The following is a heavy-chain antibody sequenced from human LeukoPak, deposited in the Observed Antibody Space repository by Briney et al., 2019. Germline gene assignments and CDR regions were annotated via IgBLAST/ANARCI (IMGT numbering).Heavy chain of an antibody. Sequence: SVTVSYKASGGTFSSYAISWVRQAPGQGLEWMGWVLPIFCTANYAQKFQGRVTITADKSTSTAYKELSSLRSEDTAVYYCARVGYSYGYSRGNWFDPWGQGTLVTVSS. J-gene: IGHJ5*02. CDR2: VLPIFCTA. CDR3: ARVGYSYGYSRGNWFDP. CDR1: GGTFSSYA. V-gene: IGHV1-69*06. D-gene: IGHD5-18*01.